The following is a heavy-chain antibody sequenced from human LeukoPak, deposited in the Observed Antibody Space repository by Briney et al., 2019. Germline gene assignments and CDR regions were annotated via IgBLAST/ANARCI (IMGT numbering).Heavy chain of an antibody. CDR1: GGSISSSSFY. Sequence: PSETLSLTCSVSGGSISSSSFYWGWIRQPPGKGLEWIGSIYYSGSTYYNPSLKSRVTISVDTSKNQFSLKLSSVTAADTAVYYCARGRYYFDYWGQGTLVTVSS. V-gene: IGHV4-39*07. CDR3: ARGRYYFDY. CDR2: IYYSGST. J-gene: IGHJ4*02.